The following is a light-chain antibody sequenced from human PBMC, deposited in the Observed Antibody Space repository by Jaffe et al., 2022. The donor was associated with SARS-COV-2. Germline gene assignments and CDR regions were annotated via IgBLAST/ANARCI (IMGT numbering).Light chain of an antibody. CDR2: QDT. CDR1: KLGDKY. V-gene: IGLV3-1*01. Sequence: SYELTQPPSVSVSPGQTASITCSGDKLGDKYACWYQQKPGQSPVLVIYQDTKRPSGIPERFSGSNSGNTATLTISGTQPMDEADYYCQAWDTSTAVVFGGGTKLTVL. J-gene: IGLJ2*01. CDR3: QAWDTSTAVV.